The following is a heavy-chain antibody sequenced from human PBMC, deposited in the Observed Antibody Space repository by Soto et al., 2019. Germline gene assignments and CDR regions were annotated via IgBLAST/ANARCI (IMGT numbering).Heavy chain of an antibody. V-gene: IGHV2-5*01. J-gene: IGHJ5*02. CDR1: GFSLRTSGVG. D-gene: IGHD6-19*01. CDR2: IYWNDDK. CDR3: AKSGSSGWYGWFDP. Sequence: SGPTLVNPTQTLTLTCIFSGFSLRTSGVGVGWIRQPPGKALEWLGFIYWNDDKRYSPSLKSRLTITKDTSKNQVVLTMTNMDPVDTATYYCAKSGSSGWYGWFDPWGQGALVTVSS.